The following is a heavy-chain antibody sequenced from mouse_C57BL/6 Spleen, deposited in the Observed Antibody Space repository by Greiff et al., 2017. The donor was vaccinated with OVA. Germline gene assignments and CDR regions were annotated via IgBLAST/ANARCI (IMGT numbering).Heavy chain of an antibody. Sequence: VQLQQSGAELARPGASVKMSCKASGYTFTSYTMHWVKQRPGQGLEWIGYINPSSGYTKYKQKFKDKATLTADKSSSTAYMQLSSLTSEDSAVYYCARDYGSSFYYAMDYWGQGTSVTVSS. V-gene: IGHV1-4*01. CDR3: ARDYGSSFYYAMDY. CDR2: INPSSGYT. CDR1: GYTFTSYT. J-gene: IGHJ4*01. D-gene: IGHD1-1*01.